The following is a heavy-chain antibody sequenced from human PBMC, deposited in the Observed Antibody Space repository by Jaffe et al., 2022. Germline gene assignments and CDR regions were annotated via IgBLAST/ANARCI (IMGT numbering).Heavy chain of an antibody. V-gene: IGHV4-38-2*01. D-gene: IGHD4-4*01. CDR3: ATRRNPGKYYFDY. J-gene: IGHJ4*02. CDR1: GYSISSGYY. CDR2: IYHSGST. Sequence: QVQLQESGPGLVKPSETLSLTCAVSGYSISSGYYWGWIRQPPGKGLEWIGSIYHSGSTYYNPSLKSRVTISVDTSKNQFSLKLSSVTAADTAVYYCATRRNPGKYYFDYWGQGTLVTVSS.